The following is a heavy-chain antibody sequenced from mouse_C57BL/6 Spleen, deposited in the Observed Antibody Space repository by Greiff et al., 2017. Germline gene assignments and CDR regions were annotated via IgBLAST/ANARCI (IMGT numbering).Heavy chain of an antibody. J-gene: IGHJ4*01. V-gene: IGHV1-53*01. D-gene: IGHD2-3*01. CDR2: INPSNGGT. CDR1: GYTFTSYW. CDR3: ARSGLLRGYAMDY. Sequence: VQLQQPGPELVKPGASVKLSCKASGYTFTSYWMRWVKQRPGQGLEWIGNINPSNGGTNYNETFKSKATLTVDKSSSTAYMPLSSRTAEDSAVYYCARSGLLRGYAMDYWGQGTSVTVSS.